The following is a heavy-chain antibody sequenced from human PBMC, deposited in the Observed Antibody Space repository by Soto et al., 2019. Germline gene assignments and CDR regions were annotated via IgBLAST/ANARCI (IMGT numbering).Heavy chain of an antibody. D-gene: IGHD5-12*01. Sequence: ASVKVSCKASGYTFTRYYMHWVRQAPGQGLEWMGIINPSSRSTTYAQKFEGRITMTSDTSTSTFYMELSSLISEDTAVYYCARDNGYSGYDWGQGTLVTVSS. CDR3: ARDNGYSGYD. CDR2: INPSSRST. J-gene: IGHJ4*02. CDR1: GYTFTRYY. V-gene: IGHV1-46*01.